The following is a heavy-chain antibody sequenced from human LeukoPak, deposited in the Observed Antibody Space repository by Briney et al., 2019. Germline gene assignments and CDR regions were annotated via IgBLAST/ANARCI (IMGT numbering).Heavy chain of an antibody. D-gene: IGHD6-13*01. V-gene: IGHV3-30*18. Sequence: GGSLRLSCAASGFTFSSYGIHWVRQAPGKGLEWVALISYDGSNKYYADSVKGRFTISRDNSKNTLYLQMNSLRAEDTAVYYCAKLTGIAAAGTGRGFDYWGQGTLVTVSS. CDR1: GFTFSSYG. J-gene: IGHJ4*02. CDR2: ISYDGSNK. CDR3: AKLTGIAAAGTGRGFDY.